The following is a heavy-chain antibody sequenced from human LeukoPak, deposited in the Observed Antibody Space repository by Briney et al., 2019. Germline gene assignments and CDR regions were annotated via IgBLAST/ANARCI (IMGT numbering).Heavy chain of an antibody. V-gene: IGHV1-3*01. CDR3: ARDLYGNYFDY. J-gene: IGHJ4*02. CDR1: GYTFSRYG. Sequence: ASVKVSCKASGYTFSRYGMHWVRQAPGQRLEWMGWINAGNENTKYSQKFQGRVSITRDTSASTAYMELSSLTSEDTAVYYCARDLYGNYFDYWGQGTLVTVSS. D-gene: IGHD3-16*01. CDR2: INAGNENT.